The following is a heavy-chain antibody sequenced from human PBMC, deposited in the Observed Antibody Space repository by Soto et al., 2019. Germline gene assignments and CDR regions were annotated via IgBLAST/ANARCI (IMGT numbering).Heavy chain of an antibody. V-gene: IGHV1-3*01. CDR1: GYASLSHG. Sequence: VQLVQSGPEMMQPGASVKVSCKASGYASLSHGMHWLRQVPGQVYEWLGWINAGVDGTMYSESFQDRIRITRDTSANTVYMELNALTSEDTAVYYCAREVPGVTSFDYWGQGTLVIVSS. J-gene: IGHJ4*02. D-gene: IGHD3-10*01. CDR3: AREVPGVTSFDY. CDR2: INAGVDGT.